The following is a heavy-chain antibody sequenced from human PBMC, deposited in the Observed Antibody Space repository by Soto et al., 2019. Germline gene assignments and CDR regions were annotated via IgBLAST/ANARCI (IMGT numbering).Heavy chain of an antibody. J-gene: IGHJ3*02. V-gene: IGHV1-2*04. D-gene: IGHD2-15*01. CDR1: GYTFTGYY. CDR2: INPNSGGT. Sequence: ASVKVSCNASGYTFTGYYMHWVRQAPGQGLEWMGWINPNSGGTNYAQKFQGWVTMTRDTSISTAYMELSRLRSDDTAVYYCARERIVVVVAANDAFDIWGQGTMVTVSS. CDR3: ARERIVVVVAANDAFDI.